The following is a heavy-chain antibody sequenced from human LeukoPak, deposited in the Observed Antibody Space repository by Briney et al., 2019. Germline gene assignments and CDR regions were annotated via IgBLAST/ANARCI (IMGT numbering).Heavy chain of an antibody. CDR3: ARAPSYGSDASDI. J-gene: IGHJ3*02. CDR2: ISYDGSNK. Sequence: GRSLRLSCAASGFTFSSYAMHWVRQAPGKGLEWVAVISYDGSNKYYADLVKGRFTISRDNAKNSLYLQMDSLRAEDTAVYYCARAPSYGSDASDIWGQGTMVTVSS. CDR1: GFTFSSYA. D-gene: IGHD5-18*01. V-gene: IGHV3-30-3*01.